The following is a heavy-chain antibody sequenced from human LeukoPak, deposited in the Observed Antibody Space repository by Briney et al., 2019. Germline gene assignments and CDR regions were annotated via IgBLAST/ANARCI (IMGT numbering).Heavy chain of an antibody. V-gene: IGHV4-30-4*01. CDR3: DREGYDILTGSTRAFDI. Sequence: PSETLSLTCTDSGGSISSGDHYWSWIRQPPGKGLEWLGHIYYRGGTNYNPSLKSPVSISVDTSKNQISLKLTSVTAADTAVYYCDREGYDILTGSTRAFDIWGHGTKVIVSS. J-gene: IGHJ3*02. CDR2: IYYRGGT. CDR1: GGSISSGDHY. D-gene: IGHD3-9*01.